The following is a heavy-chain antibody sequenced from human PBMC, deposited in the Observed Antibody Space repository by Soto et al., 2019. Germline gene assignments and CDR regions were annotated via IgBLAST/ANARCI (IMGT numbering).Heavy chain of an antibody. Sequence: PGGSLRLSCAASGFIFENFGMSWVRQAPGKGLEWISSISGSGNSKYYADSVKGRFTISRDNSKNTVFLQMNSLRTEDTAVYYCAKDGSYYFDSSGYFYFDSWGQGTPVTVSS. D-gene: IGHD3-22*01. V-gene: IGHV3-23*01. CDR1: GFIFENFG. CDR2: ISGSGNSK. J-gene: IGHJ4*02. CDR3: AKDGSYYFDSSGYFYFDS.